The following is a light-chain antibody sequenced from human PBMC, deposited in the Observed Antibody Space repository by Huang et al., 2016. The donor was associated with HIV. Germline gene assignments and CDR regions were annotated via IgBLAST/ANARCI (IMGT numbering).Light chain of an antibody. J-gene: IGKJ5*01. CDR3: MQALQTPRT. CDR1: QSLLHSHGDNY. V-gene: IGKV2-28*01. CDR2: LSS. Sequence: IVITQSPLSLPVTPGEPAYISCRSSQSLLHSHGDNYLDWYRPKPGQATQLLMSLSSIRASGVPDRFSGSGSVTDFTLKISRVEAEDVGIYFCMQALQTPRTFGQGTRLEIK.